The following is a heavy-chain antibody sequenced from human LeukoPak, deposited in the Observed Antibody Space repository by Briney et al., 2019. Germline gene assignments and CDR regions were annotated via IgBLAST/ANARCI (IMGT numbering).Heavy chain of an antibody. Sequence: PSETLSLTCAVYGGSFSGYYWSWIRQPPGKGLEWIGEINHSGSTNYNPSLKSRVTISVDTSKNQFSLKLSSVTAADTAVYYCARVLELRSYYYGMDVWGQGTTVTVSS. J-gene: IGHJ6*02. D-gene: IGHD3-10*01. CDR3: ARVLELRSYYYGMDV. V-gene: IGHV4-34*01. CDR1: GGSFSGYY. CDR2: INHSGST.